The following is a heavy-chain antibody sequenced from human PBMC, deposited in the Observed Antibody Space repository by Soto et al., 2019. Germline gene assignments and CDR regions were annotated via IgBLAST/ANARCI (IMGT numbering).Heavy chain of an antibody. CDR2: IRSKPNNYAT. CDR1: GFTFSGST. D-gene: IGHD5-12*01. Sequence: EVQLVESGGGLVQPGGSLKLSCAVSGFTFSGSTVHWVRQASGKGLEWVGRIRSKPNNYATAYAASVRGRVTISRDDSKNTAYLQMSSLKTEDTALYYCTCRDGYNFSWDYWGQGTLVTVSS. J-gene: IGHJ4*02. CDR3: TCRDGYNFSWDY. V-gene: IGHV3-73*02.